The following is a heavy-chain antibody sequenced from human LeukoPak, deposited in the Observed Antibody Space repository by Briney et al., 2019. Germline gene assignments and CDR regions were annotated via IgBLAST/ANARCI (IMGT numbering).Heavy chain of an antibody. CDR2: IKQDGSEK. CDR3: AREGSSSWPDY. Sequence: GGSLRLSCAASGFTFSDYSINWVRQAPGKGLEWVANIKQDGSEKFYVDSVKGRFTISRDNAKNSLYLQVNSLRAEDTAVYYCAREGSSSWPDYWGQGTLVTVST. D-gene: IGHD6-13*01. V-gene: IGHV3-7*01. J-gene: IGHJ4*02. CDR1: GFTFSDYS.